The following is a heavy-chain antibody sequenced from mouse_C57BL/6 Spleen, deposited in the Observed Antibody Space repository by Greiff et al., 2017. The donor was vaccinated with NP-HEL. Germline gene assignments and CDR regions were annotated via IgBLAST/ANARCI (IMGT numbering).Heavy chain of an antibody. CDR1: GYSITSGYY. CDR3: ARVLGRGWFAY. J-gene: IGHJ3*01. Sequence: EVKLQESGPGLVKPSQSLSLTCSVTGYSITSGYYWNWIRQFPGNKLEWMGYISYDGSNNYNPSLKNRISITRDTSKNQFFLKLNSVTTEDTATYYCARVLGRGWFAYWGQGTLVTVSA. CDR2: ISYDGSN. D-gene: IGHD4-1*01. V-gene: IGHV3-6*01.